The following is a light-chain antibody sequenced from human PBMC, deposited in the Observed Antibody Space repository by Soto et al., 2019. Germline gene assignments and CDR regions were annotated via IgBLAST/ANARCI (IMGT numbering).Light chain of an antibody. CDR1: QSIASH. CDR2: TAS. CDR3: QQSYSTPWT. Sequence: DIQMTQSPSSLSASVGDRVTITCRASQSIASHLIWYQQRPGRAPKLLIFTASSLQSGVPSRFSGSGSGTDFTLTISSLQPEDFAAYYCQQSYSTPWTFGQGTKVEIK. J-gene: IGKJ1*01. V-gene: IGKV1-39*01.